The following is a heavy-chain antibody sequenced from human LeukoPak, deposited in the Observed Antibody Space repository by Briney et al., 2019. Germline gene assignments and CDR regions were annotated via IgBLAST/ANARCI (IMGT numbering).Heavy chain of an antibody. CDR1: GFTFSSYW. D-gene: IGHD5-12*01. V-gene: IGHV3-7*01. Sequence: GGSLRLSCAASGFTFSSYWMSWVRQAPGKGLEWVANIKQDGSEKNYVDSVKGRFTISRDNAKNSLYLQMNSLRAEDTAVYYCARDLMGRGYSGYDGDAFDIWGQGTMVTVSS. CDR3: ARDLMGRGYSGYDGDAFDI. CDR2: IKQDGSEK. J-gene: IGHJ3*02.